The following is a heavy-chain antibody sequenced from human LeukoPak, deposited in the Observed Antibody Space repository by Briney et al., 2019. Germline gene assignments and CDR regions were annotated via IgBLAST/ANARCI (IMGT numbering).Heavy chain of an antibody. CDR1: GFTFSSYA. CDR3: ARDKVVAAAGTFRFDP. Sequence: GGSLRLSCAASGFTFSSYAMHWVRQAPGKGLEWVAVISYDGSNKYYADSVKGRFTISRDNSKNTLYLQMNSLRAEDTAVYYCARDKVVAAAGTFRFDPWGQGTLSPSPQ. CDR2: ISYDGSNK. D-gene: IGHD6-13*01. V-gene: IGHV3-30-3*01. J-gene: IGHJ5*02.